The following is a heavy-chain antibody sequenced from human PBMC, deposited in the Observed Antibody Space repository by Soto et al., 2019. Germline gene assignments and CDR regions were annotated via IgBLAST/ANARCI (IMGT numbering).Heavy chain of an antibody. D-gene: IGHD6-19*01. CDR3: ATDVIAVAGPNYGMDV. Sequence: ASVKVSCKVSGYTLTELSMHWVRQAPGKGLEWMGGFDPEDGETIYAQKFQGRVTMTEDTSTDTAYMELSSLRSEDTAVYYCATDVIAVAGPNYGMDVWGQGTTVTVSS. V-gene: IGHV1-24*01. CDR1: GYTLTELS. J-gene: IGHJ6*02. CDR2: FDPEDGET.